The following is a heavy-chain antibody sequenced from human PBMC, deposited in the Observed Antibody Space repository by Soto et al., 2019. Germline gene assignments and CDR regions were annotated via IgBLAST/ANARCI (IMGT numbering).Heavy chain of an antibody. CDR3: ASSLLVGYGLEGESD. D-gene: IGHD5-18*01. Sequence: QVQLVQSGAEVKKPGASVKVSCKASGYTFTSYGISWVRQAPGQGLEWMGWISAYNGNTNYAQKLQGRVTMTTDTAXRTAYVELRSLRSDDTAVYYCASSLLVGYGLEGESDWGQGTLVTVSS. J-gene: IGHJ4*02. CDR1: GYTFTSYG. CDR2: ISAYNGNT. V-gene: IGHV1-18*01.